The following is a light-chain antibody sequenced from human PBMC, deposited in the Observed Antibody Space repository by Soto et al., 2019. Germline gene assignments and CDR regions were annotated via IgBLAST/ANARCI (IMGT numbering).Light chain of an antibody. CDR1: SGSVSTSYY. CDR2: STN. V-gene: IGLV8-61*01. Sequence: QTVVTQEPSFSVSPGGTVTLTCGLSSGSVSTSYYPSWYQQTPGQAPRTLIYSTNTRSSGVPDRFSGSILGNKAALTITGAQADDESDYYCVLYMGSGSWVFGGVTKLTVL. J-gene: IGLJ3*02. CDR3: VLYMGSGSWV.